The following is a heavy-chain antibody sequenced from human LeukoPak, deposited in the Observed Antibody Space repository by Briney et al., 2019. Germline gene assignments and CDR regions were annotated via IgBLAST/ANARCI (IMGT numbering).Heavy chain of an antibody. CDR1: GGSISNYY. D-gene: IGHD3-3*01. CDR2: INYSGSA. J-gene: IGHJ4*02. Sequence: SETLSLTCTVSGGSISNYYWSWIRQPPGKGLEWIGYINYSGSANYNPSLKSRVTISVDTSKNQFSLKLTSVTAADTAVYYCARVYRDDFWSGYSTHFDYWGQGTLVTVSS. CDR3: ARVYRDDFWSGYSTHFDY. V-gene: IGHV4-59*01.